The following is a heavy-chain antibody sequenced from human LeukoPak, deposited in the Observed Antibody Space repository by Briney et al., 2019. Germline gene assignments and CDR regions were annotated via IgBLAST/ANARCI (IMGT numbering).Heavy chain of an antibody. V-gene: IGHV1-46*01. J-gene: IGHJ4*02. CDR1: GYSFTSYY. CDR3: ASLGSGSSPIIDFDY. D-gene: IGHD3-10*01. Sequence: ASVKVSCKAYGYSFTSYYMHWVRQAPGQGLEWMGIIDPSGGSTTYAQKFQGRITMTRDTSTSTVYMDLSSLTSEDTAIYYCASLGSGSSPIIDFDYWGQGTLVTVSS. CDR2: IDPSGGST.